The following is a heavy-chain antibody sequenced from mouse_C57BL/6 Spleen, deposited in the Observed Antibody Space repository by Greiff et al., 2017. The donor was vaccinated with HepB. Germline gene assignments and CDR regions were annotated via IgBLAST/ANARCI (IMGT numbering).Heavy chain of an antibody. CDR2: IFPGSGST. V-gene: IGHV1-75*01. D-gene: IGHD1-1*01. CDR1: GYTFTDYY. Sequence: VQLQQSGPELVKPGASVKISCKASGYTFTDYYINWVKQRPGQGLEWIGWIFPGSGSTYYNEKFKGKATLTVDKSSSTAYMLLSSLTSEDSAVYFCASSRYYYGSRLAMDYWGQGTSVTVSS. CDR3: ASSRYYYGSRLAMDY. J-gene: IGHJ4*01.